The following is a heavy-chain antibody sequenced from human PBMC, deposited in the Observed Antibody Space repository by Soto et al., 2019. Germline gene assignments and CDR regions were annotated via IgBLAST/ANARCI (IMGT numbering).Heavy chain of an antibody. CDR2: INHSGST. D-gene: IGHD3-3*01. CDR1: GGSFSGYY. J-gene: IGHJ4*02. V-gene: IGHV4-34*01. CDR3: ARVLILYYFDY. Sequence: TCAVYGGSFSGYYWSWIRQPPGKGLEWIGEINHSGSTNYNPSLKSRVTISVDTSKNQFSLKLSSVTAADTAVYYCARVLILYYFDYWGQGTLVTVSS.